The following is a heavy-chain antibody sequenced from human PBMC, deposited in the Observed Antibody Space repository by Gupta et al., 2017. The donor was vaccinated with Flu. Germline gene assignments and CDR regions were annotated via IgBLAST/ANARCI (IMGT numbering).Heavy chain of an antibody. J-gene: IGHJ2*01. CDR3: AKGGDGSYFGQRDWYFDL. Sequence: EVQLLESGGGLVQPGGSLRLSCAASGFTFSSYAMSWVRQAPGKGLEWVSAISGSGGSTYYADSVKGRFTISRDNSKNTLYLQMNSLRAEDTAVYYCAKGGDGSYFGQRDWYFDLWGRGTLVTVSS. V-gene: IGHV3-23*01. CDR2: ISGSGGST. CDR1: GFTFSSYA. D-gene: IGHD1-26*01.